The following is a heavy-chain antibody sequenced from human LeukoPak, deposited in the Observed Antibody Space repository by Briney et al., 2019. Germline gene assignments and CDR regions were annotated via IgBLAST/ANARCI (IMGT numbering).Heavy chain of an antibody. V-gene: IGHV3-23*01. J-gene: IGHJ4*02. Sequence: GGSLRLSCAASVFTFSNYAMSWVRQAPGKGLEWVSSISDSGGNTYYADSVKGRFTISRDNSKNTLYLQMNSLRAEDTAVYYCAKTFGFIDPFEYWGQGTLVTVSS. CDR1: VFTFSNYA. CDR3: AKTFGFIDPFEY. CDR2: ISDSGGNT. D-gene: IGHD2/OR15-2a*01.